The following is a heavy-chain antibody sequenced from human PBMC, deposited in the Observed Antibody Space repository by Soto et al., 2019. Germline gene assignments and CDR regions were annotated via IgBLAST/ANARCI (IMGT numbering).Heavy chain of an antibody. D-gene: IGHD1-26*01. CDR2: IYPGDSDR. Sequence: GESLKISCKGSGYSFTTYWIGWVRQMPGKGLEWMGIIYPGDSDRRYSPSFQGQVTISADKSISTAYLTMTDMDPVDTATYYCVHRSSGSHFASWGQGTLVTVSS. V-gene: IGHV5-51*01. CDR1: GYSFTTYW. CDR3: VHRSSGSHFAS. J-gene: IGHJ4*02.